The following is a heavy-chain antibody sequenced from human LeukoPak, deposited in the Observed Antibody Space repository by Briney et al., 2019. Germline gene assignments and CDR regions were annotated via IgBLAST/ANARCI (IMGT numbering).Heavy chain of an antibody. CDR1: GGTFSSFV. CDR3: ARSQISMIVVDLRGDYYYMDV. D-gene: IGHD3-22*01. J-gene: IGHJ6*03. Sequence: SVKVSCKASGGTFSSFVINWVRQAPGQGLEWMGGIIPMFGTANYAQKFQGRVTITADKSTSTAYMELSSLRSEDTAMYYCARSQISMIVVDLRGDYYYMDVWGKGTTVTVSS. V-gene: IGHV1-69*06. CDR2: IIPMFGTA.